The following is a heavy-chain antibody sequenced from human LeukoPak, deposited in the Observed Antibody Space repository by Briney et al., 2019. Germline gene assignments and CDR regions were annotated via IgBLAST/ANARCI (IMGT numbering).Heavy chain of an antibody. D-gene: IGHD2-21*02. CDR2: INQDASEI. CDR3: ATDRDNSDWQKRFDS. CDR1: GFTFSTYW. V-gene: IGHV3-7*01. Sequence: GGSLRLSCAASGFTFSTYWMNWYRQAPGKGLEWVGSINQDASEINYVDSVRGRFTISRDNAKNSLHLQMNSLRAEDTAVYYCATDRDNSDWQKRFDSWGQGTLVTVSS. J-gene: IGHJ4*02.